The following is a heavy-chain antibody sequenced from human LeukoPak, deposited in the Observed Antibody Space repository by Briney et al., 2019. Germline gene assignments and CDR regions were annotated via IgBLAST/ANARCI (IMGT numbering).Heavy chain of an antibody. D-gene: IGHD2-2*01. CDR2: IFYTGTT. CDR1: VVSISYNY. J-gene: IGHJ4*02. V-gene: IGHV4-59*01. CDR3: ARQHASTYLDF. Sequence: SETLSLTCTVSVVSISYNYWSWIRQPPGRGGEWIGQIFYTGTTEYNPSLKSRVSMSLDTSKNQFSLRLSSVTAGDTAVYYCARQHASTYLDFWGQGTLVTVSA.